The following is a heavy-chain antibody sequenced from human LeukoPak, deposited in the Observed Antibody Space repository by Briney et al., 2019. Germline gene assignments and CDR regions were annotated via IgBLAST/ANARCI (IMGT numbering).Heavy chain of an antibody. CDR1: GGSISSYY. CDR2: IYYSGST. V-gene: IGHV4-59*01. CDR3: ARASFGESRLFDY. J-gene: IGHJ4*02. D-gene: IGHD3-10*01. Sequence: SETLSLTCTVSGGSISSYYWSWIRQPPGKGLEWIGYIYYSGSTNYNPSLKSRVTISVDTSKNQFSLKLSSVTAADTAVYYCARASFGESRLFDYWGQGTLVTVSS.